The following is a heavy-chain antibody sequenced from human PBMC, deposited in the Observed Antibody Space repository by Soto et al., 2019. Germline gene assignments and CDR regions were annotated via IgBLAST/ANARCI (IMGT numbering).Heavy chain of an antibody. CDR3: ARAGYSYATGHYFDY. CDR2: IYYSGTT. Sequence: SETLSLTCTVSGGSISSYYWSWIRQPPGKGLGWIGYIYYSGTTYYNPSLKSRVTISVDTSKNQFSLKVTSVTAADTAVYYCARAGYSYATGHYFDYWGQGTLVTVSS. D-gene: IGHD5-18*01. J-gene: IGHJ4*02. CDR1: GGSISSYY. V-gene: IGHV4-59*01.